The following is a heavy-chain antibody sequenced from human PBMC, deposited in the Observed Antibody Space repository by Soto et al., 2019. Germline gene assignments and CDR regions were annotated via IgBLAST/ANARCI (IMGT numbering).Heavy chain of an antibody. CDR2: ISGSGGST. Sequence: GGSLRLSCAASGFTFSSYAMSWVRQAPGKGLEWVSAISGSGGSTYYADSVKGRFTISRDNSKNTLYLQMNSLRAEDTAVYYCAKDRGIAVAGSLNWFDPWGQGTLVTVSS. CDR3: AKDRGIAVAGSLNWFDP. J-gene: IGHJ5*02. CDR1: GFTFSSYA. V-gene: IGHV3-23*01. D-gene: IGHD6-19*01.